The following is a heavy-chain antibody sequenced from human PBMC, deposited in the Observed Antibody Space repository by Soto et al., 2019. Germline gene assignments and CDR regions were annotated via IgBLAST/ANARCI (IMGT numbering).Heavy chain of an antibody. D-gene: IGHD1-1*01. CDR2: ISNDGSNQ. CDR1: GFPFSSFG. CDR3: SRSRPTGRRDYYYYGMDV. V-gene: IGHV3-30*03. J-gene: IGHJ6*02. Sequence: VGSLRLSCFVSGFPFSSFGMHWVRQAPGKGLEWVSSISNDGSNQHYADSVKGRFTISRDNSKNTVYLQLNSLRGEDTAVYYCSRSRPTGRRDYYYYGMDVWGQGTPVTVSS.